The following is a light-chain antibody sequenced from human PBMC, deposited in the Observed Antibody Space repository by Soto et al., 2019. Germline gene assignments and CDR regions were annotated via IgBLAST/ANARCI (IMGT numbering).Light chain of an antibody. V-gene: IGKV1-12*01. J-gene: IGKJ3*01. CDR2: AAS. CDR1: QGISSW. Sequence: DIQMTQSPSYVYASVGDRVTITCRASQGISSWLAWYQQKPGKAPKLLIYAASSLQGGVTSRFSGNGSVNDFTLTVSSLHPDDIETYYCRQANSFPFTFGPGTKVDI. CDR3: RQANSFPFT.